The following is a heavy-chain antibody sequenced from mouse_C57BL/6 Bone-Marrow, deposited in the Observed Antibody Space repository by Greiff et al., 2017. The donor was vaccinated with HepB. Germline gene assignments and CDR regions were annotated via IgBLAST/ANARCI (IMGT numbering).Heavy chain of an antibody. CDR1: GYTFTSYW. CDR2: IDPNSGGT. D-gene: IGHD2-2*01. Sequence: QVQLQPGAELVKPGASVKLSCKASGYTFTSYWMHWVKQRPGRGLEWIGRIDPNSGGTKYNEKFKSKATLTVDKPSSTAYMQLSSLTSEDSAVYYCARVVTTRNYFDYWGQGTTLTVSS. J-gene: IGHJ2*01. CDR3: ARVVTTRNYFDY. V-gene: IGHV1-72*01.